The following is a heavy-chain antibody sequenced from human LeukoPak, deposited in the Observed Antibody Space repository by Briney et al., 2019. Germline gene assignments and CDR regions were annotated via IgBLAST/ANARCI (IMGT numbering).Heavy chain of an antibody. CDR1: GGSISSYY. V-gene: IGHV4-59*01. Sequence: SQTLSLTCTVSGGSISSYYWSWIRQPPGKGLEWIGYIYYSGSTNYNPSLKSRVTISVDTSKNQFSLKLSSVTAADTAVYYCARGRSQYYYDSSGIWGQGTLVTVSS. D-gene: IGHD3-22*01. J-gene: IGHJ4*02. CDR2: IYYSGST. CDR3: ARGRSQYYYDSSGI.